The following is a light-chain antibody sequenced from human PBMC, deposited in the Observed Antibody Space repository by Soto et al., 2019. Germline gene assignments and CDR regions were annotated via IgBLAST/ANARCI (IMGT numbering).Light chain of an antibody. CDR2: AAS. V-gene: IGKV1-39*01. CDR3: QHGYSTPLT. Sequence: DIQMTQSPSSLSASVGYRVSITCPASQSISTYLHWYQQKPGKAPNLLIYAASTLQSGVPSRFSGSGSGTDFTLTISSLQPEDFATYFCQHGYSTPLTFGGGTMVDIK. J-gene: IGKJ4*01. CDR1: QSISTY.